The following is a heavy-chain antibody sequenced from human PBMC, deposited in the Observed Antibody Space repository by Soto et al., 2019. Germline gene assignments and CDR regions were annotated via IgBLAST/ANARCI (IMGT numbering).Heavy chain of an antibody. CDR1: GGSMSSYS. J-gene: IGHJ4*02. Sequence: PSETLSLTCTVSGGSMSSYSWTWIRQPPGKGLEWIGYIYYSGSTSYNPSLKSRVTISIDTSKNQFSLKVNSVTAADTAVYYCARVSSSWSNYFDYWGQGTPVT. V-gene: IGHV4-59*01. CDR2: IYYSGST. CDR3: ARVSSSWSNYFDY. D-gene: IGHD6-13*01.